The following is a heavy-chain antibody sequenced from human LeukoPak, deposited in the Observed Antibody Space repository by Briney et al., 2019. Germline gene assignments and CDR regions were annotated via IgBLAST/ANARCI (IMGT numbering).Heavy chain of an antibody. CDR3: ARDSDGGNSWFDY. Sequence: GGSLRLSCAASGFTFSDFYMTWIRQAPGKGLEWISYISSSGNIIDYADSVKGRFTISRDNAKNSLYLQMNSLRAGDTAVYYCARDSDGGNSWFDYWGQGTLVTVSS. CDR1: GFTFSDFY. V-gene: IGHV3-11*01. D-gene: IGHD4-23*01. J-gene: IGHJ4*02. CDR2: ISSSGNII.